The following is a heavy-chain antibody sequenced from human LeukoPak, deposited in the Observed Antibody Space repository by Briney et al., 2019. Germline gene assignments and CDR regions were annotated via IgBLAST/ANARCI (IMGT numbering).Heavy chain of an antibody. Sequence: GGSLRLSCAASGFTFSNYFLTWVRQAPGKGLEWVANMKEDGSEKQYLDSVKGRFTISRDNAKNSLYLQMNSLRAEDTAVYYCARDRAVAGLFDYWGQGTLVTVSS. V-gene: IGHV3-7*01. CDR1: GFTFSNYF. J-gene: IGHJ4*02. CDR2: MKEDGSEK. CDR3: ARDRAVAGLFDY. D-gene: IGHD6-19*01.